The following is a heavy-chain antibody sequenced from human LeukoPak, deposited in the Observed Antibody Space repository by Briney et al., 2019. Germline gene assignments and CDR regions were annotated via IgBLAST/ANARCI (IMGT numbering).Heavy chain of an antibody. J-gene: IGHJ4*02. CDR1: GDSVSSNY. CDR3: AREPSRGNFLDF. V-gene: IGHV4-59*02. CDR2: GYYSGSS. Sequence: SETLSLTCSVSGDSVSSNYWNWIRQSPGKGLEWIGYGYYSGSSQYNPSLQSRVTISIDRAKNQLSLTLISVTAADTAVYYCAREPSRGNFLDFWGQGTLVTVSS. D-gene: IGHD5-24*01.